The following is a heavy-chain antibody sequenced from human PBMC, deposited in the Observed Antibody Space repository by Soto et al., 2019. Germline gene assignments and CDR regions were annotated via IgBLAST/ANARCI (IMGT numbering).Heavy chain of an antibody. Sequence: PGGSLRLSCAASGFDFSNTWIHWVRQVPGKGLVWVSRINSDGTSIIYADSVKGRFTLSRDNAKNTVYLQMSSLRVEDTAPYYCAKDWYYTIDFWGQGTPVTVSS. D-gene: IGHD3-3*01. CDR1: GFDFSNTW. V-gene: IGHV3-74*01. CDR3: AKDWYYTIDF. J-gene: IGHJ4*02. CDR2: INSDGTSI.